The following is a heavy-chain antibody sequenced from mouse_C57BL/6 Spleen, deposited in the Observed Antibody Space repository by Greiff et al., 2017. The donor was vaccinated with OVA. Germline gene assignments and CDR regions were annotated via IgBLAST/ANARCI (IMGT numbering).Heavy chain of an antibody. CDR2: INTSNGGT. J-gene: IGHJ2*01. Sequence: VQLQQPGTELVKPGASVKLSCKASGYTFTSYWMHWVNQRPGQGLEWIGNINTSNGGTNYNEKLKSKATLTVEKSSSTAYMQLSILASEDSAIYYCAKRYDYEDYFDYWGQGTTLTVSS. D-gene: IGHD2-4*01. CDR3: AKRYDYEDYFDY. V-gene: IGHV1-53*01. CDR1: GYTFTSYW.